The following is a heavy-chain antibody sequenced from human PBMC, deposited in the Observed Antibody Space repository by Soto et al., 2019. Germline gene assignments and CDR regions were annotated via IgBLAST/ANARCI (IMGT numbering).Heavy chain of an antibody. J-gene: IGHJ5*02. CDR1: GYTLTSHD. V-gene: IGHV1-8*01. Sequence: ASAKVSCKASGYTLTSHDINSVRQATRQGFEYLGWMNPNSGNTGYVKKFQGRVTMTRDTSMSTAYMELSSLRSEDTAVYYCARGLQYSDYSRWFDPWGPGTLVTVSS. CDR3: ARGLQYSDYSRWFDP. D-gene: IGHD4-17*01. CDR2: MNPNSGNT.